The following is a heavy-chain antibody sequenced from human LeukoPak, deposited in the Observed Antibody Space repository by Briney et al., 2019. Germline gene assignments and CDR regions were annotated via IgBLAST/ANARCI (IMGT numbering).Heavy chain of an antibody. Sequence: GGSLRLSCAASGFTFSSYGMHWVRQAPGKGLEWVAVISYDGSNKYYADSVKGRFTISRDNSENTLYLQMNSLRAEDTAVYYCATGKVDYWGQGTLVTVSS. D-gene: IGHD4-23*01. J-gene: IGHJ4*02. V-gene: IGHV3-30*03. CDR2: ISYDGSNK. CDR3: ATGKVDY. CDR1: GFTFSSYG.